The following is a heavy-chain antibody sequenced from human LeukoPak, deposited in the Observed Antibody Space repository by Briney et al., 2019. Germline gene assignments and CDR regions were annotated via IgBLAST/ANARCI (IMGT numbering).Heavy chain of an antibody. CDR3: ARHVGSSWYQWIDY. J-gene: IGHJ4*02. CDR1: GGSISSSSYY. D-gene: IGHD6-13*01. V-gene: IGHV4-39*01. CDR2: IYYSGST. Sequence: SETLSLTCTVSGGSISSSSYYWGGIRQPPGKGLEWIGSIYYSGSTYYNPSLKSRVTISVDTSKNQFSLKLSSVTAADTAVYYCARHVGSSWYQWIDYWGQGTLVTVSS.